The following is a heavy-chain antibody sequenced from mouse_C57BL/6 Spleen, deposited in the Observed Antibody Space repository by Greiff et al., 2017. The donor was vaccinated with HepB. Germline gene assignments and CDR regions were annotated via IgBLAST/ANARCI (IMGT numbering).Heavy chain of an antibody. D-gene: IGHD2-1*01. Sequence: QVQLQQSGAELVMPGASVKLSCKASGYTFTSYWMHWVKQRPGQGLEWIGEIDPSDSYTNYNQKFKGKSTLTVDKSSSTAYMQLSSLTSEDSAVYYCARRDYGNAWFAYWGQGTLVTVSA. CDR1: GYTFTSYW. CDR2: IDPSDSYT. J-gene: IGHJ3*01. CDR3: ARRDYGNAWFAY. V-gene: IGHV1-69*01.